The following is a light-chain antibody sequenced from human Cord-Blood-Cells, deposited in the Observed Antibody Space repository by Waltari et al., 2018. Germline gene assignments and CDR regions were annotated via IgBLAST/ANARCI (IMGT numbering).Light chain of an antibody. J-gene: IGKJ4*01. CDR3: QQRSNWPPLPLT. CDR1: QSVSSY. Sequence: EIVLTQSPATLSSSPGERATLSCRASQSVSSYLAWYQQKPGQAPRLLSYDASNSATGIPARFSGSVSGTDFTLTISSLEPEDFAVYYCQQRSNWPPLPLTFGGGTKVEIK. V-gene: IGKV3-11*01. CDR2: DAS.